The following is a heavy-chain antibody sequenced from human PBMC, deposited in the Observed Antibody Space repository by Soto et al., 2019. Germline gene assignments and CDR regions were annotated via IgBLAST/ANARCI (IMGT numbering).Heavy chain of an antibody. Sequence: HPGGSLRLSCAASGFTFSSYAMSWVRQAPGKGLEWVSAISGSGGSTYYADSVKGRFTISRDNSKNTLYLQMNSLRAEDTAVYYCATRGGVITFGGVIVGAFDIWGQGTMVTVSS. CDR3: ATRGGVITFGGVIVGAFDI. CDR1: GFTFSSYA. J-gene: IGHJ3*02. V-gene: IGHV3-23*01. CDR2: ISGSGGST. D-gene: IGHD3-16*02.